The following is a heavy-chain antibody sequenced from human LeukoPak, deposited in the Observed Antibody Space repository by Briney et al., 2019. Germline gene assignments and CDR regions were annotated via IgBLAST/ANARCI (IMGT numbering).Heavy chain of an antibody. D-gene: IGHD3-10*01. Sequence: ASMKVSCKASGYTFTSYGISWVRQAPGQGLEWMGWIDPYNANTKYAQKFQGRVTMTTDSSTSTAYMELRSLRSDDTAVYYCARDGFDAFDIWGQGTMVTVSS. CDR2: IDPYNANT. V-gene: IGHV1-18*01. J-gene: IGHJ3*02. CDR3: ARDGFDAFDI. CDR1: GYTFTSYG.